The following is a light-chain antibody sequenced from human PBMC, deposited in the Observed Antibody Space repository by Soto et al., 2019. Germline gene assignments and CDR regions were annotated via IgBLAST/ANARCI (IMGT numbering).Light chain of an antibody. J-gene: IGKJ4*01. V-gene: IGKV3-15*01. CDR3: QQYNNWPLT. CDR1: QSVNNN. CDR2: GAS. Sequence: EILLTQSPGTLSLSPGERATLSCRASQSVNNNLAWYQQKPGQAPRLLIYGASARATGIPARFSGSGSGTEFTLTISSLQSEDFAVYYCQQYNNWPLTFGGGTKVEIK.